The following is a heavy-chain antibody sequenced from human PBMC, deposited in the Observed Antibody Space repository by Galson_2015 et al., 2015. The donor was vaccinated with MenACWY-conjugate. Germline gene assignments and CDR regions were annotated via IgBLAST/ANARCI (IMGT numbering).Heavy chain of an antibody. CDR2: ISTNTGNP. J-gene: IGHJ5*02. D-gene: IGHD6-13*01. V-gene: IGHV7-4-1*02. CDR1: GYTFTAYA. CDR3: VRDPKLSSSWYHFDP. Sequence: SVKVSCKASGYTFTAYAINWVRQAPGQGLEWLGWISTNTGNPTYAQGFTGRFVFSLDTSVSTAYLQISSLKAEDTAIYYCVRDPKLSSSWYHFDPWGQGTLVTVSS.